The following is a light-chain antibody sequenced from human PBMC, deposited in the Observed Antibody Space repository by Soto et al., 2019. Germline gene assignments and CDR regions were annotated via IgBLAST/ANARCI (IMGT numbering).Light chain of an antibody. CDR3: QQYGSSPST. Sequence: DIVLPQSPDTLSLSPVNIATLSCSASQSLTNSYIAWYQVKPGRAPRLLIYDTSSRATGIPDRFRGSGSETEFTLTVSGLEPEDFAVYYCQQYGSSPSTFGQGTKVDIK. V-gene: IGKV3-20*01. J-gene: IGKJ1*01. CDR2: DTS. CDR1: QSLTNSY.